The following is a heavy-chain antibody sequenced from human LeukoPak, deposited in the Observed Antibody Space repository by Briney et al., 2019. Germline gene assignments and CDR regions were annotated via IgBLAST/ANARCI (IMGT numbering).Heavy chain of an antibody. CDR2: IYYSGST. J-gene: IGHJ4*02. Sequence: SQTLSLTCTVSGGFISSGDYYWSWIRQPPGKGLEWIGYIYYSGSTYYNPSLKGRVTISVDTSKNQFSLRLSSVTAADTAAYYCARDYGDYGVDYWGQGTLVTVSS. D-gene: IGHD4-17*01. V-gene: IGHV4-30-4*08. CDR3: ARDYGDYGVDY. CDR1: GGFISSGDYY.